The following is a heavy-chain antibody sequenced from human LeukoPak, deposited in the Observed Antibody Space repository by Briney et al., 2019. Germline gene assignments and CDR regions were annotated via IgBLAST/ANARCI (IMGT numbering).Heavy chain of an antibody. D-gene: IGHD3-3*01. CDR1: GFTFNNYA. Sequence: SGGSLRLSCVASGFTFNNYAMSWVRQAPGKGLECVSANGGSGGSKYYADSVKGRFTISRDNAKNSLYLQMNSLRAEDTAVYYCARVGNYDFWSGYSSVAYWGQGTLVTVSS. V-gene: IGHV3-23*01. CDR3: ARVGNYDFWSGYSSVAY. CDR2: NGGSGGSK. J-gene: IGHJ4*02.